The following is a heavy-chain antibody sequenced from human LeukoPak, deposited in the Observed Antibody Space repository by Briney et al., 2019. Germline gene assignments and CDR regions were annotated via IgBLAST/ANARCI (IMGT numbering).Heavy chain of an antibody. CDR1: GFTFSSYS. CDR2: ISSRSSYI. CDR3: ARGGEFSGYEI. D-gene: IGHD5-12*01. V-gene: IGHV3-21*01. J-gene: IGHJ4*02. Sequence: GGSLRLSCAASGFTFSSYSMNWVRQAPGKGLGWVSSISSRSSYIYYTDSVKGRFTISTDNAKNSLYLQMNSLRAEDTAVYYSARGGEFSGYEIWGQGTLVTVSS.